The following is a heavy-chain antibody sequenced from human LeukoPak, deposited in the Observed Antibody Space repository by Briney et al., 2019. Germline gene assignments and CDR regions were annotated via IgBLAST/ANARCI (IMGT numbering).Heavy chain of an antibody. V-gene: IGHV1-69*04. Sequence: SVKVSCKASGGTFSSYAISWVRQAPGQGLEWMGRIIPILGIANYAQKFQGRVTITADKSTSTAYMELSSLRSEDTAVYYCARSSSGSYYNNYWGQGALVTVSS. J-gene: IGHJ4*02. CDR1: GGTFSSYA. CDR3: ARSSSGSYYNNY. D-gene: IGHD3-10*01. CDR2: IIPILGIA.